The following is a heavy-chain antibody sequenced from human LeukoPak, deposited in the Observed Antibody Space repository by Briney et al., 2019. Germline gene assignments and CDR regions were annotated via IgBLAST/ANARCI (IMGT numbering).Heavy chain of an antibody. Sequence: QTGGSLRLSCAASGFTFSSYGMSWVRQAPGKGLEWVSAISGSGGSTYYADSVKGRFTISRDNSKNTLYLQMNSLRAEDTAVYYCAKVPLALYMNYYFDYWGQGTLVTVSS. D-gene: IGHD1-14*01. CDR2: ISGSGGST. V-gene: IGHV3-23*01. J-gene: IGHJ4*02. CDR1: GFTFSSYG. CDR3: AKVPLALYMNYYFDY.